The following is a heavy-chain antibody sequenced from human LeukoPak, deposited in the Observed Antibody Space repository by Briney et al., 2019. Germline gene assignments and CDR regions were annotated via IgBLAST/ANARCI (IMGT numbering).Heavy chain of an antibody. CDR3: ASWGAGGNS. D-gene: IGHD3-16*01. Sequence: GGSLRLSCTASGFSISGRWMSWVRQVPGKGLEWVANINPDGSGKRYVDSVKGRFTIARDNADNSLSLQMNSLRAEDTAVYYCASWGAGGNSWGQGTLVTVSS. CDR2: INPDGSGK. CDR1: GFSISGRW. J-gene: IGHJ4*02. V-gene: IGHV3-7*01.